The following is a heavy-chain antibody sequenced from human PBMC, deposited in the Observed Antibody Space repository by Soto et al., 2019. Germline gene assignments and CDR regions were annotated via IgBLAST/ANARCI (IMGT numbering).Heavy chain of an antibody. CDR1: GYTFTSYG. V-gene: IGHV1-18*04. J-gene: IGHJ6*02. CDR3: ARGWSVPSSYYYYGMDV. Sequence: ASVKVSCKTSGYTFTSYGISWVRQAPGQGLEWMGWISTYNGNTNYAQKFQGRVTITADESTSTAYMELSSLRSEDTAVYYCARGWSVPSSYYYYGMDVWGQGTTVTVSS. D-gene: IGHD2-15*01. CDR2: ISTYNGNT.